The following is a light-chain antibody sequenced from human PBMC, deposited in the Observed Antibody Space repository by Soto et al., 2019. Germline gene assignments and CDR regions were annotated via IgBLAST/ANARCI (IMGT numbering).Light chain of an antibody. CDR2: AAS. CDR1: QTLSSW. CDR3: AEPGSLPIP. J-gene: IGKJ1*01. Sequence: QMTQSPSTLSGSVAHRVTITCRASQTLSSWLAWYQQKPGKAPKLLIYAASTWQSGVPARFSGSGSGTDFTLTISCLQPEDFAPYYCAEPGSLPIPFGEGTKVAIK. V-gene: IGKV1-5*01.